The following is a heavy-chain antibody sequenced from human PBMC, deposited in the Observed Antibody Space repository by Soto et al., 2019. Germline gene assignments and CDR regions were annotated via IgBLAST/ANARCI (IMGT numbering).Heavy chain of an antibody. Sequence: GGSLRLSCVAPGLIFSNYAMSWVRQAPGKGLEWVSGISGSGGSPHYTDSAKGRFTISRDNSKNTLFLQMNTLRAEDTAVYYCAREGDITAAFDYWGQGTLATVSS. V-gene: IGHV3-23*01. CDR2: ISGSGGSP. J-gene: IGHJ4*02. CDR1: GLIFSNYA. CDR3: AREGDITAAFDY. D-gene: IGHD6-13*01.